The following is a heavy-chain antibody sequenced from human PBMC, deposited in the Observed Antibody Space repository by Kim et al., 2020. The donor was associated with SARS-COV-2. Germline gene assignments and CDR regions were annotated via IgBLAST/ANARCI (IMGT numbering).Heavy chain of an antibody. CDR1: GYSFTSYW. D-gene: IGHD6-13*01. CDR2: IDPSDSYT. J-gene: IGHJ4*02. Sequence: GESLKISCQGSGYSFTSYWISWVRQMPGKGLEWMGRIDPSDSYTNYSPSFQGHVTISADKSISTAYLQWSSLKASDTAMYYCARLDSSSWYPTYWGQGTLVTVSS. V-gene: IGHV5-10-1*01. CDR3: ARLDSSSWYPTY.